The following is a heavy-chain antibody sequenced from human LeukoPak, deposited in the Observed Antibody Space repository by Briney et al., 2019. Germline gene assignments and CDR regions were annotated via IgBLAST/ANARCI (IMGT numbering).Heavy chain of an antibody. V-gene: IGHV4-38-2*01. CDR2: IYHSGST. CDR1: GYSISSGYY. Sequence: PSETLSLTCAVSGYSISSGYYWGWIRQPPGMGLEWIGSIYHSGSTYYNPSLKSRVTISVDTSKNQFSLKLSSVTAADTAVYYCARHVVPAANPWFDPWGQGTLVTVSS. D-gene: IGHD2-2*01. J-gene: IGHJ5*02. CDR3: ARHVVPAANPWFDP.